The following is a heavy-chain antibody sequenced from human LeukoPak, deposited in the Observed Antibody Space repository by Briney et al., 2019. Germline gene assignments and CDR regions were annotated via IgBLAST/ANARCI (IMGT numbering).Heavy chain of an antibody. Sequence: GGSLRLSCAASGFTFSSYAMNWVRQAPGRGLEWVSDISGSGGSTYYADSVKGRFTISRDNSKNTLYLQMNSLRAEDTAVYYCARDGNGPSDYWGQGTLVTVSS. CDR3: ARDGNGPSDY. CDR1: GFTFSSYA. J-gene: IGHJ4*02. V-gene: IGHV3-23*01. CDR2: ISGSGGST.